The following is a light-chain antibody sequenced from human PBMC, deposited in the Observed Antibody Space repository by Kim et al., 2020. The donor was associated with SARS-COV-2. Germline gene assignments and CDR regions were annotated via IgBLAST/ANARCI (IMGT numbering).Light chain of an antibody. CDR1: QGISNY. Sequence: ASVGEEVTITSRASQGISNYLAVYQQKPGKAPKLLIYATSTLQSGVPSRFRGSRSGTDFTLIITRLQPEDVATYYCQKYDSAPWTFGQGTKVDIK. CDR2: ATS. J-gene: IGKJ1*01. V-gene: IGKV1-27*01. CDR3: QKYDSAPWT.